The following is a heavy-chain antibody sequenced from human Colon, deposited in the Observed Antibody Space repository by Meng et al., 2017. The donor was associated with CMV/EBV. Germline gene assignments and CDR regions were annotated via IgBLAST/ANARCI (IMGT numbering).Heavy chain of an antibody. Sequence: GESLMLSCAASGFTFNDYSMSWIRQAPGKGLEWISYMSSNGRTIYYADSVRGRFTISRDNARNSLFLQMNTLSADDTAVYCCVRSPAAATGWFDPWGQGTLVTVSS. CDR1: GFTFNDYS. D-gene: IGHD2-15*01. V-gene: IGHV3-11*01. CDR3: VRSPAAATGWFDP. CDR2: MSSNGRTI. J-gene: IGHJ5*02.